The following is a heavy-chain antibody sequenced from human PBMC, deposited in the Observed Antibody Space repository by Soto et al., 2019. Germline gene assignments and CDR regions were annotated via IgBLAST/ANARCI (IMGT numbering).Heavy chain of an antibody. J-gene: IGHJ4*02. CDR2: ISAYNGNT. Sequence: ASVEVCCKACGDTFTSYGISWAQQATGRGLEWMGWISAYNGNTNYAQKLQGRVTMTTDTSTSTAYMELRSLRSDDTAVYYCARVPNTAMVSTYFGYWGQGTLVTVSS. CDR3: ARVPNTAMVSTYFGY. CDR1: GDTFTSYG. D-gene: IGHD5-18*01. V-gene: IGHV1-18*01.